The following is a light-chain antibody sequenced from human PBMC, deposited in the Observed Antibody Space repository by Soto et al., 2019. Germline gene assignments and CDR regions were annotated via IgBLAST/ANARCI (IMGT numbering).Light chain of an antibody. CDR3: QQYNSYSRT. CDR1: QSISSW. V-gene: IGKV1-5*01. J-gene: IGKJ1*01. CDR2: DAS. Sequence: DIQMTQSPSTLSASVGDRVTITCRASQSISSWLAWYQQKPGKAPKLLIYDASSLESGVPSRFSDSGSGTKFALTISSLQPDDFATYYCQQYNSYSRTFGQGTKV.